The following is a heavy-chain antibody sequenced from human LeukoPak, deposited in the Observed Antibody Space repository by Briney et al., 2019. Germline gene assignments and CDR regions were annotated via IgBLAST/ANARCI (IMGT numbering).Heavy chain of an antibody. V-gene: IGHV4-59*08. CDR2: ISYSGST. J-gene: IGHJ6*02. CDR1: GGSISSYY. CDR3: ARRPYYYDSSGYGDYYYGMDV. Sequence: SETLSLTCTVSGGSISSYYWSWIRQPPGKGLEWIGYISYSGSTNYNPSLKSRVTILVDRSKNQFSLKLSSVTAADTAVYYCARRPYYYDSSGYGDYYYGMDVWGQGTTVTVSS. D-gene: IGHD3-22*01.